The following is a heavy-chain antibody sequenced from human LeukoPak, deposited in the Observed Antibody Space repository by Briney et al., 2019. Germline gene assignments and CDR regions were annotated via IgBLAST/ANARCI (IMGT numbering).Heavy chain of an antibody. Sequence: GGSLRLSCAASGFTFSNYAMHWVRQAPGKGLEWVSVIWYDGSNKYYADSVKGRFTISRDNSKNTLYLQMNSLRAEDTAVYYCARDYSNYFLSSYYYYYYMDVWGKGTTVTVSS. J-gene: IGHJ6*03. D-gene: IGHD4-11*01. CDR3: ARDYSNYFLSSYYYYYYMDV. V-gene: IGHV3-33*08. CDR1: GFTFSNYA. CDR2: IWYDGSNK.